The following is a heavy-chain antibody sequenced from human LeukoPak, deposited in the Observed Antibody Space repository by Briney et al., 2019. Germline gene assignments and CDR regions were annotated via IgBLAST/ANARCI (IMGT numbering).Heavy chain of an antibody. Sequence: SETLSLTCTVSGGSISSSSYYWGWLRQPPGKGLEWIGSIYYSGSTYYNPSLKSRFTISVDTSKNQFSLKLSSVTAADTAVYYCARPRWADDSSGYFDAFDIWGQGTMVTVSS. J-gene: IGHJ3*02. CDR2: IYYSGST. D-gene: IGHD3-22*01. CDR3: ARPRWADDSSGYFDAFDI. CDR1: GGSISSSSYY. V-gene: IGHV4-39*01.